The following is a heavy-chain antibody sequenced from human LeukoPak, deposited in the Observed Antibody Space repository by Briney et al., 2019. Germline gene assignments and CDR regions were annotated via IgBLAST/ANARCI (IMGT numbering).Heavy chain of an antibody. J-gene: IGHJ4*02. CDR1: GFTFSSYE. CDR2: ISSSSSYI. CDR3: ARDSGSYSPLYN. Sequence: GGSLRLSCAASGFTFSSYEMNWVRQAPGKGLEWVSSISSSSSYIYYADSVKGRFTISRDNAKNSLYLQMNSLRAEDTAVYYCARDSGSYSPLYNWGQGTLVTVSS. V-gene: IGHV3-21*01. D-gene: IGHD1-26*01.